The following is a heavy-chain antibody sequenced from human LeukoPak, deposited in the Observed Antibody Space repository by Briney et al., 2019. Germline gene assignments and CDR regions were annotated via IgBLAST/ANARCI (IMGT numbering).Heavy chain of an antibody. CDR2: IKQDGSEK. V-gene: IGHV3-7*03. CDR1: GFTFSSYW. J-gene: IGHJ6*02. CDR3: ARDGLNYYDSSGYYPPGYYYGMDV. D-gene: IGHD3-22*01. Sequence: GGSLRLSCAASGFTFSSYWMSWVRQAPGKGLEWVANIKQDGSEKYYVDSVKGRFTISRDNAKNSLYLQMNNLRAEDTAVYYCARDGLNYYDSSGYYPPGYYYGMDVWGQGTTVTVSS.